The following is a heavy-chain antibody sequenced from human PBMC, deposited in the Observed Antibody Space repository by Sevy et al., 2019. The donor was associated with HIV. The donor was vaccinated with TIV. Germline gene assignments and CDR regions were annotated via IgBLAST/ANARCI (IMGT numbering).Heavy chain of an antibody. CDR1: GYTFTSYG. CDR3: AGSPGRFGESTYYYYYGMDV. J-gene: IGHJ6*02. CDR2: ISAYNGNT. D-gene: IGHD3-10*01. V-gene: IGHV1-18*01. Sequence: ASVKVSCKASGYTFTSYGISWVRQAPGQGLEWMGWISAYNGNTNYAQKLQGRVTMTTDTSTSTAYMELRSLRSDDTAVYYCAGSPGRFGESTYYYYYGMDVWGQGTTVTVSS.